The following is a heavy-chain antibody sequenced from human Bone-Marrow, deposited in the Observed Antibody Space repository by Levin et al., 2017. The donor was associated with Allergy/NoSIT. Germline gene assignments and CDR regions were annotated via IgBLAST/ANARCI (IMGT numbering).Heavy chain of an antibody. D-gene: IGHD2-2*01. J-gene: IGHJ6*03. CDR1: GGTFSSYT. V-gene: IGHV1-69*04. Sequence: SVKVSCKASGGTFSSYTISWVRQAPGQGLEWMGRIIPILGIANYAQKFQGRVTITADKSTSTAYMELSSLRSEDTAVYYCARDRDVVVPAAMPPLYYYYYYMDVWGKGTTVTVSS. CDR2: IIPILGIA. CDR3: ARDRDVVVPAAMPPLYYYYYYMDV.